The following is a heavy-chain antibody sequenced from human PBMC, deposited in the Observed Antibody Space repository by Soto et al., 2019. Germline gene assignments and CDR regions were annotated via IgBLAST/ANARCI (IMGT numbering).Heavy chain of an antibody. CDR3: ARQTSPPYYYDSSGYYWGGWFDP. CDR1: GGSISSYY. D-gene: IGHD3-22*01. J-gene: IGHJ5*02. CDR2: IYYSGST. Sequence: SETLSLTCTVSGGSISSYYWSWIRQPPGKGLEWIGYIYYSGSTNYNPSLKSRVTISVDTSKNQFSLKLSSVTAADTAVYYCARQTSPPYYYDSSGYYWGGWFDPWGPATLVTVSS. V-gene: IGHV4-59*01.